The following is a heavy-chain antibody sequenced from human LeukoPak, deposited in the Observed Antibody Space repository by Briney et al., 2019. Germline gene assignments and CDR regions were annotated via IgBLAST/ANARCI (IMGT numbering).Heavy chain of an antibody. CDR3: ATERAGTSGYIVFDY. V-gene: IGHV3-74*01. J-gene: IGHJ4*02. Sequence: PGGSPRLSCAASGFTFSSYWMHWVRQAPGKGLVWVSRITNDGSKTTYTDSVKGRFTISRDNARNMLYLQMNSLRAEDTAVYYCATERAGTSGYIVFDYWGQGTLVTVSS. CDR2: ITNDGSKT. CDR1: GFTFSSYW. D-gene: IGHD5-12*01.